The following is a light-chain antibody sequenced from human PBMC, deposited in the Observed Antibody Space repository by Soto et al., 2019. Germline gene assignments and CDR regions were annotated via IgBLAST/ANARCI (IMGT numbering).Light chain of an antibody. CDR1: QSITTF. CDR2: DAS. V-gene: IGKV1-5*01. CDR3: QQYSTYPLT. Sequence: DIQMTQSPSTLSASIGDRVTITCRASQSITTFLAWYLQKPGKAPQILIYDASKLEPGVPSRLSGGGSGTEFTLTISSLQPDDFATYYCQQYSTYPLTFGGGTKVDIK. J-gene: IGKJ4*01.